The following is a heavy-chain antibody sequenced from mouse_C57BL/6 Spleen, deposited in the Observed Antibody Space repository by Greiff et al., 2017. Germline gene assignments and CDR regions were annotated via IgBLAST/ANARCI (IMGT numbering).Heavy chain of an antibody. CDR3: ARRNGSSHAFAY. V-gene: IGHV14-3*01. J-gene: IGHJ3*01. CDR1: GFNFKNTY. D-gene: IGHD1-1*01. CDR2: IHPANGNT. Sequence: VQLQQSVAELVRPGASVKLSCTASGFNFKNTYMHWVKQSPEQGLEWIGSIHPANGNTKYAPKFQGKATITVETSSNTAYVQLSSLTSEDTAIYYCARRNGSSHAFAYWGQGTLVTVSA.